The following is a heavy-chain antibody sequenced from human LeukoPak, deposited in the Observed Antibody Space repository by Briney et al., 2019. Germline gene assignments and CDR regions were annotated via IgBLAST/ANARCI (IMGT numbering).Heavy chain of an antibody. CDR2: ISYDGSNK. CDR1: GFTFSSYA. V-gene: IGHV3-30-3*01. J-gene: IGHJ4*02. D-gene: IGHD3-10*01. CDR3: AKDKGGSGSYYNYLVPYFDY. Sequence: GGSLRLSCAASGFTFSSYAMHWVRQAPGKGLEWVAVISYDGSNKYYADSVKGRFTISRDNSKNTLYLQMNSLRLEDTAVYYCAKDKGGSGSYYNYLVPYFDYWGQGTLVTVSS.